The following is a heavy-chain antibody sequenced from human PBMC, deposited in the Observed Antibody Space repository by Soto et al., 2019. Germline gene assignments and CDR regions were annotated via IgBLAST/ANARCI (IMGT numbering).Heavy chain of an antibody. Sequence: QVQLVESGGGVVQPGRSLRLSCAASGFTFSSYGMHWVRQAPGKGLEWVAIISYDGSNKYYADSVKGRFTISRDNSKNTLYRQMNSLRAEDTAVYYGAKDLSSGWSLDYWGQGTLVTVSS. J-gene: IGHJ4*02. CDR2: ISYDGSNK. V-gene: IGHV3-30*18. CDR3: AKDLSSGWSLDY. CDR1: GFTFSSYG. D-gene: IGHD6-19*01.